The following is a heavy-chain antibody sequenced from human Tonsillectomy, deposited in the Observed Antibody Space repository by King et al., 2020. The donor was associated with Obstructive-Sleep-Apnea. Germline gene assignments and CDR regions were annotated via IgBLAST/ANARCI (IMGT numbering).Heavy chain of an antibody. CDR2: INAGWITI. Sequence: VQLVESGGGSVQPGESLRLSCVGSGFTFSSYSMNWVRQAPGKGLEWISYINAGWITILYADSVRGRFTISRDDAKSSLFLQMNSLRAEETGVYYCARDRAWSFDYWGQGILVTVSS. CDR1: GFTFSSYS. V-gene: IGHV3-48*01. CDR3: ARDRAWSFDY. J-gene: IGHJ4*02. D-gene: IGHD6-19*01.